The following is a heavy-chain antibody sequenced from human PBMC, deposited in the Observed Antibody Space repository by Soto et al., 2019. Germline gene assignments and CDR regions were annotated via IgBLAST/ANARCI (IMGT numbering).Heavy chain of an antibody. Sequence: PAGSLRLSCAASGFTFSSYAMSWVRQAPGKGLEWVSAISGSGGSTYYADSVKGRFTISRDNSKNTLYLQMNSLRAEDTAVYYCAKDRDSSGWSSEDYWGQGTLVTVSS. CDR2: ISGSGGST. CDR1: GFTFSSYA. D-gene: IGHD6-19*01. J-gene: IGHJ4*02. CDR3: AKDRDSSGWSSEDY. V-gene: IGHV3-23*01.